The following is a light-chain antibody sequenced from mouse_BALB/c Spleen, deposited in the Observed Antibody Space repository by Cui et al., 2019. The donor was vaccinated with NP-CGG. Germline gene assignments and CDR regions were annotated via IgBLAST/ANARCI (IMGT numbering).Light chain of an antibody. Sequence: QAFVTQESALTTSPGETVTLTCRSSTGAVTTSNSANWVQEKPDHLFTGLIGGTNNRAPGVPARFSGSLIGDKAALTITGAQTEDEAIYFCALWYSNHWVFGGGTKLTVL. CDR1: TGAVTTSNS. CDR3: ALWYSNHWV. V-gene: IGLV1*01. J-gene: IGLJ1*01. CDR2: GTN.